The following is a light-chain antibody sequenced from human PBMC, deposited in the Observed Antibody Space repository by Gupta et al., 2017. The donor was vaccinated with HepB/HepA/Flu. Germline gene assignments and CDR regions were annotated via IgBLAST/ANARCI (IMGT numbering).Light chain of an antibody. Sequence: QSALPQPASVSGSPGQSITISCTGTSTDVGNYNLVSWYQQRPGEAPQVIIYEVTDRTSGLSTRFSGSKSGNTASLRISGLQPDDEADYYCCSYSGGLHVFGTGTKVSVL. CDR3: CSYSGGLHV. J-gene: IGLJ1*01. CDR1: STDVGNYNL. CDR2: EVT. V-gene: IGLV2-23*02.